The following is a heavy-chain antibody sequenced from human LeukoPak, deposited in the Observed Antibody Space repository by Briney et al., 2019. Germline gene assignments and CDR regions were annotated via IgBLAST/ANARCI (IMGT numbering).Heavy chain of an antibody. Sequence: PSETLSLTCTVSVGSISSSSYYWDWIRQPPGKGLEWIGSIYYSGSTYYNPSLKSRVTISADTSKNQFSLDLTSVTAADTAVYYCARHGSAAAGHGYFDYWGQGTLVTVSS. D-gene: IGHD6-13*01. CDR1: VGSISSSSYY. CDR3: ARHGSAAAGHGYFDY. V-gene: IGHV4-39*01. J-gene: IGHJ4*02. CDR2: IYYSGST.